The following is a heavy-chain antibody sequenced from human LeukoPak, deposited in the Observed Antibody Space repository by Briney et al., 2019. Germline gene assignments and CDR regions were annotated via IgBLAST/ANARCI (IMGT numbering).Heavy chain of an antibody. Sequence: GRSLRLSCSASGFTFGDHAMSWVRQAPGKGLEWVGFIRSKGYGGTTEYAASVEGRFSLSRDDSKSFVYLQMSSLKTEDTAVYYCTRVRSGNDFDYWGQGTLVAVSS. D-gene: IGHD3-10*01. CDR3: TRVRSGNDFDY. J-gene: IGHJ4*02. CDR2: IRSKGYGGTT. V-gene: IGHV3-49*04. CDR1: GFTFGDHA.